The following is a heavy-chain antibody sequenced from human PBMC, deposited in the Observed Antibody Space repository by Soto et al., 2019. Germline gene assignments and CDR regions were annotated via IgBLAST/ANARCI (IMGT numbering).Heavy chain of an antibody. CDR1: GFTFSRYG. CDR2: ISSSTSYV. V-gene: IGHV3-21*06. Sequence: PGGSLRLSCAASGFTFSRYGMNWLRQAPGKGLEWVASISSSTSYVYYADSVKGRFSTPRDNAKNILYLEMYALRTEDTAVYYCARDPSEGRVGNWFESWGQETLVTVSS. J-gene: IGHJ5*01. D-gene: IGHD2-2*01. CDR3: ARDPSEGRVGNWFES.